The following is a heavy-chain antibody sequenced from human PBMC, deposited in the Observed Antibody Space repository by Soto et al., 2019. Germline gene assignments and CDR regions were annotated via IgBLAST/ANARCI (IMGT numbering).Heavy chain of an antibody. V-gene: IGHV3-30*18. CDR2: ISYDGSNK. CDR3: AKDLGGLDYLDY. Sequence: GGSLRLSCAASGFTFSSYGMHWVRQAPGKGLEWVAVISYDGSNKYYADSVKGRFTISRDNSKNTLYLQMNSLRAEDTAVYYCAKDLGGLDYLDYWGQGTLVTVSS. J-gene: IGHJ4*02. CDR1: GFTFSSYG. D-gene: IGHD3-16*01.